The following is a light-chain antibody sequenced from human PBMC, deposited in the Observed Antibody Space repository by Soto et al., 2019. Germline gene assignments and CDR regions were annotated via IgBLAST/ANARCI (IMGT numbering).Light chain of an antibody. V-gene: IGKV3-20*01. CDR2: GAS. J-gene: IGKJ3*01. Sequence: EIVLTQSPGTLSLSPGERATLSCRASQSVSSSYLAWYQQKPGHAPRLLIYGASSRATGIPDRFSGSGSGTDFTLTISRLEPEDFAVYYCQQYSSFLFTFGPGTKVDIK. CDR3: QQYSSFLFT. CDR1: QSVSSSY.